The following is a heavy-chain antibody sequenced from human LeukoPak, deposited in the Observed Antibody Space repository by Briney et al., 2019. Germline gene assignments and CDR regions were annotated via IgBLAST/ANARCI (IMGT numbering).Heavy chain of an antibody. V-gene: IGHV4-59*01. CDR3: GRGRYYDFWSGVLNWFDP. CDR1: GGSISSYY. CDR2: IYYSGST. Sequence: SETLSLTCTVCGGSISSYYWSWIRQPRGKGLEWVGYIYYSGSTNYNPSLKSRVTISVDTSKNHFSLKLSSVAAADTAVYYCGRGRYYDFWSGVLNWFDPWGQGTLVTVS. J-gene: IGHJ5*02. D-gene: IGHD3-3*01.